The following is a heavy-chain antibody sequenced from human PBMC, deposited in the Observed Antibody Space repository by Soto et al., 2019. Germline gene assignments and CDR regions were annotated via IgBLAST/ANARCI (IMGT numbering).Heavy chain of an antibody. CDR1: GLTFNRSA. D-gene: IGHD2-21*02. Sequence: QVQLVESGGGVVQPGRSLRLSCAASGLTFNRSAMHWVRQAPGKGLEWVAVISKGGDNKYYEDSVKGRFTISRDNSKNTLYLQMNSLRVEDTAVYYCAKDFGDWPEGHLDYWGQGTMVTVSA. J-gene: IGHJ4*02. CDR3: AKDFGDWPEGHLDY. V-gene: IGHV3-30*18. CDR2: ISKGGDNK.